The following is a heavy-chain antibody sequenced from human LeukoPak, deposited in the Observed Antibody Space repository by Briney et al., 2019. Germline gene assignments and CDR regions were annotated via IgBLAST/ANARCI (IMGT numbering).Heavy chain of an antibody. D-gene: IGHD3-9*01. CDR1: GGTFSSYA. CDR3: ARRAQYYDILTGYSPNYYFDY. V-gene: IGHV1-69*04. Sequence: SVKVSCKASGGTFSSYAISWVRQAPGQGLEWMGRIIPILGIANYAQKFQGRVTITADKSTSTAYMELSSLRSEDTAVYYCARRAQYYDILTGYSPNYYFDYWGQGTLVTVSS. CDR2: IIPILGIA. J-gene: IGHJ4*02.